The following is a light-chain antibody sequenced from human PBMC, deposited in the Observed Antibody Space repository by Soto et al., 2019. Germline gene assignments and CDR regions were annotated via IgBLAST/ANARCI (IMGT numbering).Light chain of an antibody. CDR2: SNN. Sequence: QSVLTQPPSASGTPGQRVAISCSGGSSNIGSNTVNWYQQLPGTAPKVLIYSNNQRPSGVPERFSGSKSGTSASLAISGLQSEDEADYYCASWDDSLKGPVFGGGTKLTVL. J-gene: IGLJ2*01. CDR3: ASWDDSLKGPV. V-gene: IGLV1-44*01. CDR1: SSNIGSNT.